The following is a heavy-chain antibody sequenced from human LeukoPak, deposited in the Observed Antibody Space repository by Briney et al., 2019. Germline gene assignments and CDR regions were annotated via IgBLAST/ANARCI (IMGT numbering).Heavy chain of an antibody. Sequence: GGSLRLSCAASGFTFSSYATSWVRQAPGKGLEWVSSLSGSGSSTYYADSVKGRFTISRDNSKNTLFLQMNSLKADDTAVYYCAKGGGGVLASWGQGTLVTVSS. D-gene: IGHD3-16*01. CDR1: GFTFSSYA. CDR3: AKGGGGVLAS. J-gene: IGHJ4*02. CDR2: LSGSGSST. V-gene: IGHV3-23*01.